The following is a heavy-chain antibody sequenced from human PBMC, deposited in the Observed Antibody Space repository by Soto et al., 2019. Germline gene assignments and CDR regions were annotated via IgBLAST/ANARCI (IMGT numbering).Heavy chain of an antibody. CDR1: GLTFSGYG. V-gene: IGHV3-23*01. CDR2: ISGSGSTT. Sequence: EVQLLESGGGLVQPGGSLRLSCAASGLTFSGYGMSWVRQAPGTGLEWVSAISGSGSTTYYADSVKGRFTISRDDSKNILFLQMNSLRAEDTAVYYCVTRSRGLQSSAPRLDSWGQGTLVTVSS. J-gene: IGHJ4*02. D-gene: IGHD4-4*01. CDR3: VTRSRGLQSSAPRLDS.